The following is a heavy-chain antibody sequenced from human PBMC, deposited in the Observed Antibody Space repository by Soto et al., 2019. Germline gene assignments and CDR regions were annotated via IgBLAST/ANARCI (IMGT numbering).Heavy chain of an antibody. CDR1: GGTFSNYG. Sequence: ASVKVSCKASGGTFSNYGISWLRQAPGQGLEWMGGTIPIFDTPHYAQKFRDRVTITADATSTAYMELTSLTSEDTATYYCARDREDGSGTKYNWFDSWGQGTLVTVSS. CDR2: TIPIFDTP. CDR3: ARDREDGSGTKYNWFDS. J-gene: IGHJ5*01. D-gene: IGHD3-10*01. V-gene: IGHV1-69*13.